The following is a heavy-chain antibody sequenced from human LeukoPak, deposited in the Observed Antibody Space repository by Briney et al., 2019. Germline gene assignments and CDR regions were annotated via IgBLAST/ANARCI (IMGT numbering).Heavy chain of an antibody. CDR2: IYPGDSDT. D-gene: IGHD1-26*01. CDR3: ARVNSGSYWVGAFDI. CDR1: GYSFTSYW. J-gene: IGHJ3*02. Sequence: PGESLKISCKGSGYSFTSYWIGWVRQMPGKGLEWMGIIYPGDSDTRYSPSSQGQVTISADKSISTAYLQWSSLKASDTAMYYCARVNSGSYWVGAFDIWGQGTMVTVSS. V-gene: IGHV5-51*03.